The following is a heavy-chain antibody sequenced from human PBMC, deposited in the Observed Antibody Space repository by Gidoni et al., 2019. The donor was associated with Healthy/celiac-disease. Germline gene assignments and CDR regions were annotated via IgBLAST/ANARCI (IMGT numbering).Heavy chain of an antibody. CDR2: ISGSGCST. Sequence: GGLVQPGGSLRLSCAASGFTFSSYAMSGVRQAPGKGLEWVSAISGSGCSTYYADSVKGRFTISRDKSKNTLYLQMNSLRAEDTAVYYCAKDSLGSRWLDAFDIWGQGTMVTVSS. CDR3: AKDSLGSRWLDAFDI. D-gene: IGHD6-19*01. CDR1: GFTFSSYA. V-gene: IGHV3-23*01. J-gene: IGHJ3*02.